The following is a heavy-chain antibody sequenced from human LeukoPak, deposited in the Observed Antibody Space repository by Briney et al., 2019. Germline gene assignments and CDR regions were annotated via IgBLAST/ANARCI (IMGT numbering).Heavy chain of an antibody. D-gene: IGHD3-9*01. CDR3: ARGLRYFDWLLDY. J-gene: IGHJ4*02. CDR2: INWNGGST. V-gene: IGHV3-20*04. CDR1: GFTFDDHD. Sequence: GGSLRLSCVASGFTFDDHDMSWVRQAPGKGLEWVSGINWNGGSTGYADSVKGRSTISRDNAKNSLYLQMNSLRAEDTALYYCARGLRYFDWLLDYWGQGTLVTVSS.